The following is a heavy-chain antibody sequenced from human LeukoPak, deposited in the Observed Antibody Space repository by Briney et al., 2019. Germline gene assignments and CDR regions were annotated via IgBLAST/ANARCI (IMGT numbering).Heavy chain of an antibody. D-gene: IGHD5-18*01. CDR1: GGTFSSYA. CDR3: ARDGYSYDGWFDP. CDR2: IIPIFGTA. J-gene: IGHJ5*02. V-gene: IGHV1-69*05. Sequence: SVKVSCKASGGTFSSYAISWVRQAPGQGLEWMGRIIPIFGTANYAQKFQGRVTITTDESTSSPYMELSSLRSEDTAVYYCARDGYSYDGWFDPWGQGTLVTVSS.